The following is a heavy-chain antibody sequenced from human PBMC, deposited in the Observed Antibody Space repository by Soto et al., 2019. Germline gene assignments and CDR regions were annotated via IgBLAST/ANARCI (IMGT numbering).Heavy chain of an antibody. D-gene: IGHD4-17*01. CDR2: ISYDGSNK. Sequence: PGGSLRLSCAASGFTFSSYGMHWVRQAPGKGLEWVAVISYDGSNKYYADSVKGRFTISRDNSKNTLYLQMNSLRAEDTAVYYCAKETSDYGDYGPYYYYYGMDVWGQGTTVTVSS. CDR1: GFTFSSYG. J-gene: IGHJ6*02. CDR3: AKETSDYGDYGPYYYYYGMDV. V-gene: IGHV3-30*18.